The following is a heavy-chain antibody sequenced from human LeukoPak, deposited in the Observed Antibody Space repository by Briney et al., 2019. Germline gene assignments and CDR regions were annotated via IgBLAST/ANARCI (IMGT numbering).Heavy chain of an antibody. CDR2: INHSGST. Sequence: SETLSLTCAVYGGSFSGYYWSWIRQPPGKGLEWIGEINHSGSTNYNPSLKSRVTISVDTSKNQFSLKLSSVTAADTAVYYCARGIQLRFDYYMDVWGKGTTVTVSS. J-gene: IGHJ6*03. V-gene: IGHV4-34*01. D-gene: IGHD3-3*01. CDR3: ARGIQLRFDYYMDV. CDR1: GGSFSGYY.